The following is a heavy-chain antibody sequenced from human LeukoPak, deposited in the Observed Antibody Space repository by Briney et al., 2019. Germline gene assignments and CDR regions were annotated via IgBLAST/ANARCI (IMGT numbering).Heavy chain of an antibody. CDR2: IYYSGNT. CDR1: GGSISSSSYY. V-gene: IGHV4-39*07. D-gene: IGHD6-13*01. J-gene: IGHJ4*02. CDR3: AREAAMQYFFDY. Sequence: SETLSLTCTVSGGSISSSSYYWGWIRQPPGKGLEWIGSIYYSGNTYFNPSLKNRVTISVDTSKNQFSLDVSSVTAADTAVYYCAREAAMQYFFDYWGQGILVTVSS.